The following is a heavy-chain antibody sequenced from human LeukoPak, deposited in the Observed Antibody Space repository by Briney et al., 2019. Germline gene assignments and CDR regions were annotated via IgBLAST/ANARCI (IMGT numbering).Heavy chain of an antibody. V-gene: IGHV1-18*04. Sequence: ASVKVSCKASGYTFTGYYMHWVRQAPGQGLEWMRWISAYNGNTNYAQKLQGRVTMTTDTSTSTAYMELRSLRSDDTAVYYCARDPGPYYYDPNPSFDIWGQGTMVTVSS. D-gene: IGHD3-22*01. CDR1: GYTFTGYY. CDR2: ISAYNGNT. J-gene: IGHJ3*02. CDR3: ARDPGPYYYDPNPSFDI.